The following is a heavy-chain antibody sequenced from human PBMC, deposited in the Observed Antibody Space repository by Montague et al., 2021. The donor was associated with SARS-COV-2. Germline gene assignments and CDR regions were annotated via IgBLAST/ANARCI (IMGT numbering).Heavy chain of an antibody. Sequence: SETLSLTCTVSGGSITRNYYWGWIRQPPGEGLEWVGNIYYSGTTFINPPLESRVTISVDASKNQFSLNLTSVTAADTAAYYCARPLVRGVPKAFDIWGQGALVIVSS. D-gene: IGHD3-10*01. J-gene: IGHJ3*02. CDR1: GGSITRNYY. V-gene: IGHV4-39*01. CDR2: IYYSGTT. CDR3: ARPLVRGVPKAFDI.